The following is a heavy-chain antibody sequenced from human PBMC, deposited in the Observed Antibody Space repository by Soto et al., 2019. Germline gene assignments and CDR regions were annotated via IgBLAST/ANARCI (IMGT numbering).Heavy chain of an antibody. CDR2: ISYDGSNK. D-gene: IGHD1-1*01. V-gene: IGHV3-30*18. CDR1: GFTFSRYG. J-gene: IGHJ5*02. Sequence: QVQLVESGGGVVQPGRSLRLSCAASGFTFSRYGMHWVRQAPGKGLEWVAVISYDGSNKNYADSVKGRFTISRDNSKNTLYLQMNSLSAEDTAVYYCAKDQRSYNWNDVNWFDPWGQGTLVTVSS. CDR3: AKDQRSYNWNDVNWFDP.